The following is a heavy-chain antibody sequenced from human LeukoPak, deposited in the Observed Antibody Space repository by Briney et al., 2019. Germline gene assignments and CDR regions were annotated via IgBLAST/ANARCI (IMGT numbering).Heavy chain of an antibody. V-gene: IGHV1-18*01. Sequence: ASVKVSCKASGYTFTSYGISWVRQAPGQGLEWMGWISAYNGNTNYAQKLQGRVTMTTDTSTSTAYMELRSLRSDDTAVYYCARVVPEVAYPGDRLLLGRSDYWGQGTLVTVSS. CDR1: GYTFTSYG. CDR2: ISAYNGNT. J-gene: IGHJ4*02. CDR3: ARVVPEVAYPGDRLLLGRSDY. D-gene: IGHD3-9*01.